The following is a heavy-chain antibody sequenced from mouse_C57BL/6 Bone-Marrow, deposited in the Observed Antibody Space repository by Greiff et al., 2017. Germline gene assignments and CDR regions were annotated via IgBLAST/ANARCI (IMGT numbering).Heavy chain of an antibody. D-gene: IGHD1-3*01. V-gene: IGHV1-81*01. J-gene: IGHJ1*01. CDR1: GYTFTSYG. CDR3: AYISYHWYYDV. CDR2: IYPRSGNT. Sequence: QVQLQQSGAELARPGASVKLSCKASGYTFTSYGISWVKQRTGQGLEWIGEIYPRSGNTYYNEKFKGKATLTADKSSSTACMELRSLTSEDSAVYFCAYISYHWYYDVWGAGTTVTVSS.